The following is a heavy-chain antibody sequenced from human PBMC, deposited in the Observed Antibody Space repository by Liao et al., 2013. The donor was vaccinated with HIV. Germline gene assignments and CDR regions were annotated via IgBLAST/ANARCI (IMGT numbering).Heavy chain of an antibody. CDR3: ARISGSYYLGYMDV. CDR1: GGSISSYY. Sequence: QVQLQESGPGLVKPSQTLSLTCTVSGGSISSYYWSWIRQPAGKGLEWIGRIYTSGSTNYNPSLKSRVTISVDTSKNQFSLKLSSVTAADTAVYYCARISGSYYLGYMDVWGKGTTVTVSS. V-gene: IGHV4-4*07. D-gene: IGHD1-26*01. CDR2: IYTSGST. J-gene: IGHJ6*03.